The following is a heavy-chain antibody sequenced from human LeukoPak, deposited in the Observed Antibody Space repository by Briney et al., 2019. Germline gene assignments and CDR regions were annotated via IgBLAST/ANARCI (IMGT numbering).Heavy chain of an antibody. CDR1: GLTFRTYS. D-gene: IGHD3-3*01. CDR2: LSSSGSAF. J-gene: IGHJ4*02. V-gene: IGHV3-48*04. CDR3: ARSARLMKGVVEVTALDD. Sequence: GGSLRLSCAASGLTFRTYSMNWVRQAPGKGLEWIAYLSSSGSAFSYADSVKGRFTIARDNAKHSVYLEMNSLRADDTAVYYCARSARLMKGVVEVTALDDWGQGTLVTVSS.